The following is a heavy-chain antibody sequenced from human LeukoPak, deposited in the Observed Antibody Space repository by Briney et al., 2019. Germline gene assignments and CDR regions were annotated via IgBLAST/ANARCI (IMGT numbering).Heavy chain of an antibody. CDR1: GGSISSYY. CDR3: ARVPDYYGSDPYNWFDP. V-gene: IGHV4-59*01. D-gene: IGHD3-10*01. Sequence: SETLSLTCTVSGGSISSYYWSWIRQPPGKGLEWIGYIYYSGSTNYNPSLKSRVTISVDTSKNQFSLKLSSVTAADTAVYYCARVPDYYGSDPYNWFDPWGQGTLVTVSS. J-gene: IGHJ5*02. CDR2: IYYSGST.